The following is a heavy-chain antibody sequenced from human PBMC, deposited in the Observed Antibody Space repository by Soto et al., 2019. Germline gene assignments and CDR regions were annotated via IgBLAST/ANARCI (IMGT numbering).Heavy chain of an antibody. CDR1: GFTVSSNY. D-gene: IGHD6-13*01. Sequence: PGGSLRLSCAASGFTVSSNYMSWVRQAPGKGLEWVSVIYSGGSTYYADSVKGRFTISRDNSKNTLYLQMNSLRAEDTAVYYCARDPSKQQLADYYYYGMDVWGQGTTVTVSS. V-gene: IGHV3-53*01. J-gene: IGHJ6*02. CDR2: IYSGGST. CDR3: ARDPSKQQLADYYYYGMDV.